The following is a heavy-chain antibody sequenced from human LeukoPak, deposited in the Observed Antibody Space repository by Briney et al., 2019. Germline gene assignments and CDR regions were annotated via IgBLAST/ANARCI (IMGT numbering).Heavy chain of an antibody. V-gene: IGHV4-39*01. CDR2: IFYSGST. CDR3: ARLVVALRRAFDF. D-gene: IGHD3-22*01. Sequence: NPSETLSLTCTVSGGSIGSSSYYWGWIRQPPGKGLEWIGNIFYSGSTYYNPSLKSRVTISVDTSKNQFSLKLNSVTAADTAVYYCARLVVALRRAFDFWGQGTMVTVSS. J-gene: IGHJ3*01. CDR1: GGSIGSSSYY.